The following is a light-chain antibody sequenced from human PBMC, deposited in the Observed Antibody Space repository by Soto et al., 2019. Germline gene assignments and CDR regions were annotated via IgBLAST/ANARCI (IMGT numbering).Light chain of an antibody. CDR2: GAS. Sequence: EIVLTQSPGTLSLSPGERATLSCRASQSVSSSYLACYQQKPGQAPRLLIYGASSRATGIPDRFSGSGSGTDFTLTISRLEPEDFAVYYCQQGSTFGQGTKLEIK. J-gene: IGKJ2*01. CDR3: QQGST. V-gene: IGKV3-20*01. CDR1: QSVSSSY.